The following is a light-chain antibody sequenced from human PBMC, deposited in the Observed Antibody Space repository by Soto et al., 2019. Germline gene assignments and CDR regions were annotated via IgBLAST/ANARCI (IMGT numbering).Light chain of an antibody. J-gene: IGKJ1*01. CDR1: QTVLDSSNNKNH. CDR2: WAS. Sequence: DIVMTQSPDSLAVSLGERATINCRCSQTVLDSSNNKNHLTWYQQKSGQPPKLLIYWASTRESGVPDRFSGSGSGTDFTLTITSLQAEDVAVYYCQQYYTTPPTFGQGTKVEIK. V-gene: IGKV4-1*01. CDR3: QQYYTTPPT.